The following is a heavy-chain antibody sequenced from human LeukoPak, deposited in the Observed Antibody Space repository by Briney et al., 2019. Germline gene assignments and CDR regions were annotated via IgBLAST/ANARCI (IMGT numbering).Heavy chain of an antibody. CDR1: GFTFINYA. V-gene: IGHV3-23*01. CDR2: INGGGATK. CDR3: AKRGLPEPLNFFDF. D-gene: IGHD1-14*01. J-gene: IGHJ4*02. Sequence: PGGSLRLSCAASGFTFINYALTWVRQAPGEGLEWVSLINGGGATKSYSDSVKGRFTISRDNANNTLYLQMNSLRAEDTAVYYCAKRGLPEPLNFFDFWGQGTLVTVSS.